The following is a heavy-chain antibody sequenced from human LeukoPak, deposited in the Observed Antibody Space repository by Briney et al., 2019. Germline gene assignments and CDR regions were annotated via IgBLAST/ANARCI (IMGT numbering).Heavy chain of an antibody. Sequence: GGSLRLSCAASGFTFSSYGMHWVRQAPGKGLEWVAVMSYDGSNKYYADSVKGRFTISRDNSKNTLYLQMNSLRAEDTAVYYCAKDLTKWGYYFDYWGQGTLVTVSS. CDR2: MSYDGSNK. J-gene: IGHJ4*02. D-gene: IGHD1-26*01. CDR3: AKDLTKWGYYFDY. CDR1: GFTFSSYG. V-gene: IGHV3-30*18.